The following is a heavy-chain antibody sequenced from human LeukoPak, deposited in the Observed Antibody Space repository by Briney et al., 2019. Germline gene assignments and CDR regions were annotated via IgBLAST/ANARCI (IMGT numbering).Heavy chain of an antibody. V-gene: IGHV4-61*01. D-gene: IGHD3-22*01. CDR3: ARGRDSSGYYAADFDY. CDR1: GGSVSSGSYY. CDR2: IYYSGST. J-gene: IGHJ4*02. Sequence: PSETLSLTCTVSGGSVSSGSYYWSWIRQPPGKGLEWIGYIYYSGSTNYNPSLKSRVTISVDTSKNQFSLKLSSVTAADTAVYYCARGRDSSGYYAADFDYWGQGTLVTVSS.